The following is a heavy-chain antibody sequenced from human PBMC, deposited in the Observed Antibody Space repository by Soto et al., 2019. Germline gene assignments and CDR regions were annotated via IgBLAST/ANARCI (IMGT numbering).Heavy chain of an antibody. D-gene: IGHD3-10*01. Sequence: QVQLVESGGGLVKPGGSLRLSCAASGFTFSDYYMSWIRQAPGKGLEWGSCVSSSSSYTNYADSVKGRFTISRDNAKNSLYLQMHSLRAEDTAVYYCARGDPPLWFGEGGQGTTVTVSS. CDR3: ARGDPPLWFGE. J-gene: IGHJ6*02. V-gene: IGHV3-11*05. CDR1: GFTFSDYY. CDR2: VSSSSSYT.